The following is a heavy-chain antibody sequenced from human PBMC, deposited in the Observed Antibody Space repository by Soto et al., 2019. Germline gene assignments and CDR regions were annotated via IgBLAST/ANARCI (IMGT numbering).Heavy chain of an antibody. J-gene: IGHJ4*02. D-gene: IGHD4-4*01. V-gene: IGHV3-74*01. Sequence: PGLSLRLSCAASGFTFTDYWTHWVRQAPGKGLVWVSRINSDGSRTSYADSVTGRFTISRDNAKNTLYLQMNSLRVEDTALYYCARETYRGFYFDYWGQGTLVTVSS. CDR3: ARETYRGFYFDY. CDR1: GFTFTDYW. CDR2: INSDGSRT.